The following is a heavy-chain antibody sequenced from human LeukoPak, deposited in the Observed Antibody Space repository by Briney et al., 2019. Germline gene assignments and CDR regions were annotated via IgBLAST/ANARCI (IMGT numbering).Heavy chain of an antibody. D-gene: IGHD3-10*01. CDR1: GGSFSGYY. J-gene: IGHJ4*02. Sequence: SETLSLTCAVYGGSFSGYYWSWIRQPPGKGLEWIGEINHSGSTNYNPSLKSRVTISVDTSKNQFSLKLSSVTAADTAVYYCARQFGEGPYYFDYWGQGTLVTVSP. CDR3: ARQFGEGPYYFDY. V-gene: IGHV4-34*01. CDR2: INHSGST.